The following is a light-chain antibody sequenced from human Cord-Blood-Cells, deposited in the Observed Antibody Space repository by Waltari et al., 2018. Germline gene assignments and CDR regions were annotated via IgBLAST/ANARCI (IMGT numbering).Light chain of an antibody. J-gene: IGKJ4*01. V-gene: IGKV3-20*01. CDR2: GAS. CDR1: QSVSSSY. Sequence: DIVLTQSPGTLSLSPGERATLSCRPSQSVSSSYLAWYQQKPGQAPRLLIYGASSRATGIPDRFSGSGSGTDFTLTISRLEPEDFAVYYCQQYGSSPTFGGGTKVEIK. CDR3: QQYGSSPT.